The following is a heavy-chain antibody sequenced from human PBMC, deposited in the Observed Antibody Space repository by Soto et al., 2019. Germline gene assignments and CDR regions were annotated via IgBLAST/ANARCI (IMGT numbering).Heavy chain of an antibody. Sequence: SETLSLTCTVSGGSISSSSYYWGWIRQPPGKGLEWIGSIYYSGTTYYNPSLKSRVTISVETSKNQFSLKLSSVTAADTAVYYCARHRGYYDILTGYYTELNFDYWGQGTLVT. J-gene: IGHJ4*02. CDR1: GGSISSSSYY. CDR2: IYYSGTT. V-gene: IGHV4-39*01. CDR3: ARHRGYYDILTGYYTELNFDY. D-gene: IGHD3-9*01.